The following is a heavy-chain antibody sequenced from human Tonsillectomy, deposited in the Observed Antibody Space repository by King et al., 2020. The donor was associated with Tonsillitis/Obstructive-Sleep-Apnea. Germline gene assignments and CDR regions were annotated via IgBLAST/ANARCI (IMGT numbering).Heavy chain of an antibody. D-gene: IGHD1-26*01. V-gene: IGHV4-34*01. CDR2: VNHSGST. CDR1: GGSFSGYY. J-gene: IGHJ4*02. CDR3: SSSRGIGVSYYVHLAY. Sequence: VQLQQWGAGLLKPSETLSLTCAVYGGSFSGYYWSWIRQPPGKGLEWIGEVNHSGSTNYKPSLKSRVTISVDTSKNQFSLKLRSVTAADTAVYYFSSSRGIGVSYYVHLAYWGQGTLVTV.